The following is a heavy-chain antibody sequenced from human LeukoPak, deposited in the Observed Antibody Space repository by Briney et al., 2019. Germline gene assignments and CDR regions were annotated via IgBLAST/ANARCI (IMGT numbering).Heavy chain of an antibody. J-gene: IGHJ4*02. V-gene: IGHV1-18*01. CDR3: ARDLPRFYDSSGSDLDY. Sequence: ASVKVSCKASRYTFTSYGISWVRQAPGQGLEWMGWISAYNGNTNYAQKLQGRVTMTTDTSTSTAYMELRSPRSDDTAVYYCARDLPRFYDSSGSDLDYWGQGTLVTVSS. D-gene: IGHD3-22*01. CDR1: RYTFTSYG. CDR2: ISAYNGNT.